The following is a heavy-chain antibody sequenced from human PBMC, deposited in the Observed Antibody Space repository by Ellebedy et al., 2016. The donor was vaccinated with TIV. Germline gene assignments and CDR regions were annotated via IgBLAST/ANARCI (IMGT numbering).Heavy chain of an antibody. J-gene: IGHJ4*02. CDR3: AKDHPTRKLWFGELSLDY. Sequence: GESLKISCAASGFTFSSYAMSWVRQAPGKGLEWVSAISGSGGSTYYADSVKGRFTISRDNSKNTLYLQMNSLRAEDTAVYYCAKDHPTRKLWFGELSLDYWGQGTLVTVSS. V-gene: IGHV3-23*01. D-gene: IGHD3-10*01. CDR1: GFTFSSYA. CDR2: ISGSGGST.